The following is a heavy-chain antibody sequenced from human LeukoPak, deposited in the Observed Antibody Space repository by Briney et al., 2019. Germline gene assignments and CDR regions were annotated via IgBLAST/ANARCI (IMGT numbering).Heavy chain of an antibody. J-gene: IGHJ4*02. Sequence: SETLSLTCTVSGGSISSSSYYWSWIRQPPGKGLEWIGEINHSGSTNYNPSLKSRVTISVDTSKNQFSLKLSSVTAADTAVYYCASRAINYDFWSGYYQLRGNFDYWGQGTLVTVSS. CDR1: GGSISSSSYY. CDR2: INHSGST. V-gene: IGHV4-39*07. D-gene: IGHD3-3*01. CDR3: ASRAINYDFWSGYYQLRGNFDY.